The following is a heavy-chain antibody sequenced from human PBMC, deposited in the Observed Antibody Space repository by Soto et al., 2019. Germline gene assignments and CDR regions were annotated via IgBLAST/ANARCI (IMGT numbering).Heavy chain of an antibody. J-gene: IGHJ3*02. CDR2: ISYDGSNK. D-gene: IGHD4-17*01. CDR1: GFTFSSYG. Sequence: GGSLRLSCAASGFTFSSYGMHWVRQAPGKGLEWVAVISYDGSNKYYADSVKGRFTISRDNSKNTLYLLMNSLRAEDTAVYYCAKDHYGGNSGDFDAFDIWGQGTMVTVSS. CDR3: AKDHYGGNSGDFDAFDI. V-gene: IGHV3-30*18.